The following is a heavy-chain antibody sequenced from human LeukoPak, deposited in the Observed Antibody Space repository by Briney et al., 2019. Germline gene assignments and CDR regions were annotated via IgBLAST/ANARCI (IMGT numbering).Heavy chain of an antibody. Sequence: PSETLSLTCTVSGGSISSSSYYWGWIRQPPGKGLEWIGSIYYSGSTYYNPSLKSRATISVDTSKNQFSLKLNSVTAADTAVYYCARRSSGGNWFPDWGQGTLVTVSS. V-gene: IGHV4-39*07. J-gene: IGHJ4*02. CDR3: ARRSSGGNWFPD. D-gene: IGHD2-15*01. CDR1: GGSISSSSYY. CDR2: IYYSGST.